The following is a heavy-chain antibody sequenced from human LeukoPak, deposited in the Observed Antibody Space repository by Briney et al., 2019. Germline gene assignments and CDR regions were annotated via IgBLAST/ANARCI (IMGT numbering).Heavy chain of an antibody. Sequence: GGSLRLFCAASGFTFSNYAMSWVRQAPGKGLEWVSSINGRGGSTYYADSVKGRFTISRDNSKNTLYLQMNTLGAEDTAVYYCAKRDCWGQGTLVTVSS. J-gene: IGHJ4*02. CDR3: AKRDC. V-gene: IGHV3-23*01. CDR1: GFTFSNYA. CDR2: INGRGGST.